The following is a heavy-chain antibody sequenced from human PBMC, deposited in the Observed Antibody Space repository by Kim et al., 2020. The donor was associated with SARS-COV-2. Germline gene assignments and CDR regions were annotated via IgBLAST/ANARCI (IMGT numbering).Heavy chain of an antibody. CDR3: AAWRPPDSVYCSTSSCQVIYYFEL. CDR2: INTNTGNP. Sequence: ASVKVSCKASGYTFSSNAMNWVRQAPGQGPEWMGWINTNTGNPTYAQGFAGRYVFSLDTSVSTAYLQINNLTAEDSAVYYCAAWRPPDSVYCSTSSCQVIYYFELWGQGTLVTVSS. J-gene: IGHJ4*02. D-gene: IGHD2-2*01. V-gene: IGHV7-4-1*02. CDR1: GYTFSSNA.